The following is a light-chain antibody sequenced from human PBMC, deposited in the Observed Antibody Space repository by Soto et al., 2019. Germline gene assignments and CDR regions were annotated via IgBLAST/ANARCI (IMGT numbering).Light chain of an antibody. Sequence: QSALTQPASVSGSPGQSITISCTATSSDIGSYNLVSWYQQHPGKAPKLMIYEGTKRPSGVSNRFSGSRSGNTASLTISGLQAEDEADYYCCSYAGSRTWVFGGGTKLTVL. CDR1: SSDIGSYNL. CDR3: CSYAGSRTWV. J-gene: IGLJ3*02. V-gene: IGLV2-23*01. CDR2: EGT.